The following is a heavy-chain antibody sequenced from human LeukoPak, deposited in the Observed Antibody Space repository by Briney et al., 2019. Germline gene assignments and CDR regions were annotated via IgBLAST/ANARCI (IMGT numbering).Heavy chain of an antibody. D-gene: IGHD3-22*01. CDR3: ARASDYYDSSGYYYYFDY. CDR1: GYTFTGYY. CDR2: INPNSGGK. Sequence: ASVKVSCKASGYTFTGYYMHWVRQAPGQGLEWMGCINPNSGGKNYAQKFQGRVTMTRDTSISTAYMELSRLRADDTAVYYCARASDYYDSSGYYYYFDYWGQGILVTVSS. J-gene: IGHJ4*02. V-gene: IGHV1-2*02.